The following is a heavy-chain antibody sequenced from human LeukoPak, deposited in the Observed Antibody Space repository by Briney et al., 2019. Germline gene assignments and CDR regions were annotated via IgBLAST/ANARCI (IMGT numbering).Heavy chain of an antibody. D-gene: IGHD6-6*01. Sequence: PSETLSLTCTVSGASISSSSYYWGWIRQPPGKGLEWIGSIYYSGRTDYNPSLKSRVTISVDTSKNQFSLRLSSVTAADTAVYYCTTVEYSSSIVYWGQGTLVTVSS. CDR2: IYYSGRT. CDR1: GASISSSSYY. V-gene: IGHV4-39*07. J-gene: IGHJ4*02. CDR3: TTVEYSSSIVY.